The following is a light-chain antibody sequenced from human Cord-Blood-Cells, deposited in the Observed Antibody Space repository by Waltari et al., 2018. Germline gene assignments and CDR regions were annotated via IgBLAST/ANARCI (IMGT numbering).Light chain of an antibody. J-gene: IGKJ1*01. CDR2: AAS. CDR1: QGISSY. V-gene: IGKV1-8*01. CDR3: QQYYSYPQT. Sequence: AIRITQSPSSLSASTGDRVTITCRASQGISSYLAWYQQKPGKAPKLLIYAASPLQSGVPSRFSGSGTGTDFTLTLSCLQSEDFATYYCQQYYSYPQTFGQGTKVEIK.